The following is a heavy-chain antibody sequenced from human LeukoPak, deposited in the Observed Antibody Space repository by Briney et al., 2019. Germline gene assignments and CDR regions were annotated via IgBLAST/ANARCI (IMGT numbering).Heavy chain of an antibody. CDR3: ARVVEGYCSSTSCLDY. Sequence: GSSVKVSCKASGGTFSSYAISWVRQAPGQGLEWMGWINPNSGGTNYAQKFQGRVTMTRDTSISTAYMELSRLRSDDTAVYYCARVVEGYCSSTSCLDYWGQGTLVTVSS. D-gene: IGHD2-2*01. CDR2: INPNSGGT. J-gene: IGHJ4*02. CDR1: GGTFSSYA. V-gene: IGHV1-2*02.